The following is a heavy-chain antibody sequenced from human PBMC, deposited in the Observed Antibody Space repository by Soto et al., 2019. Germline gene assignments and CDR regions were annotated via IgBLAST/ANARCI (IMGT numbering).Heavy chain of an antibody. CDR3: ARGPKQQLAYYYYYYGMDV. CDR1: GYTFTSYG. CDR2: ISAYNGNT. Sequence: ASVKVSCKASGYTFTSYGISWVRQAPGQGLEWMGWISAYNGNTNYAQKLQGRVTMTTDTSTSTAYMELRSLRSDDTAVYYCARGPKQQLAYYYYYYGMDVWGQGTTVTVS. D-gene: IGHD6-13*01. V-gene: IGHV1-18*01. J-gene: IGHJ6*02.